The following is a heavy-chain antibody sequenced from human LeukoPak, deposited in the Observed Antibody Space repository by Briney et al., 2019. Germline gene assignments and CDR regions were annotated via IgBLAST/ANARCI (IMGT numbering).Heavy chain of an antibody. D-gene: IGHD1-26*01. CDR1: GGSISSYY. CDR2: IYYSGST. CDR3: ARDGGAIDY. Sequence: SETLSLTCTVSGGSISSYYWSWIRQPPGKGLEWIGYIYYSGSTNYNPSLTSRVTISVNTSKNQFSLKLSSVTAADTAVYYCARDGGAIDYWGQGTLVTVSS. J-gene: IGHJ4*02. V-gene: IGHV4-59*01.